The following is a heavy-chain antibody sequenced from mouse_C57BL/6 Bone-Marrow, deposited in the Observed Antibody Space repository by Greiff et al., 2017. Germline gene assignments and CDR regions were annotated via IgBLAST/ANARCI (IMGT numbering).Heavy chain of an antibody. V-gene: IGHV1-9*01. D-gene: IGHD1-1*01. J-gene: IGHJ2*01. CDR2: ILPGSGST. CDR1: GYTFTGYW. Sequence: QVQLQQSGAELMKPGASVKLSCKATGYTFTGYWIEWVKQRPGHGLEWIGEILPGSGSTDYNEKFKGKATFTADTSSNTAYMQLSSLTTEDSAIYYCARGFITTVVATPHFGYWGQGTTLTVSS. CDR3: ARGFITTVVATPHFGY.